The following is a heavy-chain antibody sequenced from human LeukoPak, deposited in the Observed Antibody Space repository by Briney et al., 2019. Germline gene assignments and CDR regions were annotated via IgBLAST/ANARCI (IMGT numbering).Heavy chain of an antibody. CDR2: ISYDGSNK. Sequence: GRSLRLSCAASGFTFSSYAMHWVRQAPGKGLEWVAVISYDGSNKYYADSVKGRFTIPRDNSKNTLYLQMNSLRAEDTAVYYCARAQLSWNDDEDAFDIWGQGTMVTVSS. J-gene: IGHJ3*02. V-gene: IGHV3-30-3*01. D-gene: IGHD1-1*01. CDR3: ARAQLSWNDDEDAFDI. CDR1: GFTFSSYA.